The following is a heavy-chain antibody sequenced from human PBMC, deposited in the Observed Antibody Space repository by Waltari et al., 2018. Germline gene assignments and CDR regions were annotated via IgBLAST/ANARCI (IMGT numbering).Heavy chain of an antibody. CDR3: ARLITRGAFDI. CDR2: IWYDGSNK. D-gene: IGHD3-10*01. V-gene: IGHV3-33*08. CDR1: GFTFSSYG. J-gene: IGHJ3*02. Sequence: QVQLVESGGGVVQPGRSLRLSCAASGFTFSSYGMHWVRQAPGKGLEWVAVIWYDGSNKYYADSVKGRFTISRDNSKNTLYLQMNSLRAEDTAMYYCARLITRGAFDIWGQGTMVTVSS.